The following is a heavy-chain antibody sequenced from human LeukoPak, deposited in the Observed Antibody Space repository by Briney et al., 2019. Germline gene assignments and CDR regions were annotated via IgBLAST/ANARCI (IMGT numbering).Heavy chain of an antibody. CDR1: GFTFDDYA. D-gene: IGHD3-9*01. J-gene: IGHJ4*02. CDR3: AEDIDDILTGFDY. Sequence: GRSLRLSCAASGFTFDDYAMHWVRQAPGKGLEWVSGISWNSGSIGYADSVKGRFTISRDNAKNSLYLQMNSLRAEDTALYYCAEDIDDILTGFDYWGQGTLVTISS. V-gene: IGHV3-9*01. CDR2: ISWNSGSI.